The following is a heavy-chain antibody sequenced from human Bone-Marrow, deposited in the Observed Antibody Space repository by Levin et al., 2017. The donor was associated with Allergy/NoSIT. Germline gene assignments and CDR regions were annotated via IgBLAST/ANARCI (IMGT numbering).Heavy chain of an antibody. CDR3: GSGSTWLPTDY. Sequence: SETLSLTCSVSGVSISSSSYYWGWIRQPPGRGLEWIGSIYHSGSTCYNPSLKSRVTISVDTSKNQSSLNLNSVTSADTAEYYCGSGSTWLPTDYWGQGPLVTVSS. CDR1: GVSISSSSYY. J-gene: IGHJ4*02. CDR2: IYHSGST. D-gene: IGHD6-19*01. V-gene: IGHV4-39*01.